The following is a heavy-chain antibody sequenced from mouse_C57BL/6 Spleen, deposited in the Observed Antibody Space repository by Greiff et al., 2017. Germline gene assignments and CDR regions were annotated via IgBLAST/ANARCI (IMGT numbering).Heavy chain of an antibody. CDR2: IFPGDGDT. Sequence: QVQLQQSGPELVKPGASVKISCKASGYAFSSSWMNWVKQRPGQGLEWIGRIFPGDGDTNYNGKFKGKATLTADKSSSTAYMQLSSLTSEDSAVYFCARGEAYWSQGTLVTVTA. CDR1: GYAFSSSW. V-gene: IGHV1-82*01. CDR3: ARGEAY. J-gene: IGHJ3*01.